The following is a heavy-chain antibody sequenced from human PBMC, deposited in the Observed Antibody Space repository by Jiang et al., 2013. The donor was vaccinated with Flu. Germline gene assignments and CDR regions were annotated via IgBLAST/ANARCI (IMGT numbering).Heavy chain of an antibody. CDR3: AGNVIEISTLDS. D-gene: IGHD5-24*01. CDR1: GYTFTSYY. J-gene: IGHJ4*02. CDR2: IIPFLGIT. V-gene: IGHV1-46*01. Sequence: GAEVKKPGASVKVSCKASGYTFTSYYMHWVRQAPGHGLAWMGRIIPFLGITNYAQKFQGRVTITADKATSTAYMELSDLRSDDTAVYYCAGNVIEISTLDSWGQGALVTVSS.